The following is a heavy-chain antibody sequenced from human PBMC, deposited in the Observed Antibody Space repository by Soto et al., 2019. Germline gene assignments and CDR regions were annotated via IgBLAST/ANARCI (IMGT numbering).Heavy chain of an antibody. V-gene: IGHV4-31*03. CDR2: IYYSGST. CDR1: GGSISSGGYY. CDR3: ARLGEVITELDY. J-gene: IGHJ4*02. Sequence: PSETLSLTCTVSGGSISSGGYYWSWIRQHPGKGLEWIGYIYYSGSTYYNPSLKSRVTISVDTSKNQFSLKLSSVTAADTAVYYCARLGEVITELDYWGQGTLVTVSS. D-gene: IGHD3-10*01.